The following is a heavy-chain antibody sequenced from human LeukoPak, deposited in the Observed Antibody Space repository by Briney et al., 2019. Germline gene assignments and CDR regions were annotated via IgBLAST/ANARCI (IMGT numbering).Heavy chain of an antibody. CDR1: GGSFSGYY. D-gene: IGHD1-26*01. Sequence: SETLSLTCAVYGGSFSGYYWSWLRQPPGKGLEWIGEINHSGSTNYNPSLKSRVTISVGTSKNQFSLKLSSVTAADTAVYYCARRRIVGATYGYWGQGTLVTVSS. J-gene: IGHJ4*02. CDR3: ARRRIVGATYGY. CDR2: INHSGST. V-gene: IGHV4-34*01.